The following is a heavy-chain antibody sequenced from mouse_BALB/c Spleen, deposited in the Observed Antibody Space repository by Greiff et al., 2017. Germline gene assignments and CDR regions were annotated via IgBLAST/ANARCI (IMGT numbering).Heavy chain of an antibody. D-gene: IGHD2-14*01. Sequence: QVQLQQPGAELVRPGASVKLSCKASGYTFTSYWINWVKQRPGQGLEWIGNIYPSDSYTNYNQKFKDKATLTVDKSSSTAYMQLSSPTSEDSAVYYCTRTGNRYDEGDFDYWGQGTTLTVSS. CDR2: IYPSDSYT. CDR1: GYTFTSYW. J-gene: IGHJ2*01. V-gene: IGHV1-69*02. CDR3: TRTGNRYDEGDFDY.